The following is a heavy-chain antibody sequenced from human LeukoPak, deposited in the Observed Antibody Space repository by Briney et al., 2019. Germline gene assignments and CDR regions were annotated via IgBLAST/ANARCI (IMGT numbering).Heavy chain of an antibody. D-gene: IGHD6-19*01. J-gene: IGHJ4*02. V-gene: IGHV3-74*01. CDR1: GFTFSSSW. CDR3: TTAGGSGWYAFDY. CDR2: INSDGSNT. Sequence: GGSLRLSCAASGFTFSSSWMHWVRQAPGKGPVCVSRINSDGSNTVYADSVKGRFSISRDSAKNTVYLQMSSLRVEDTGVYYCTTAGGSGWYAFDYWGQGTLVTVSS.